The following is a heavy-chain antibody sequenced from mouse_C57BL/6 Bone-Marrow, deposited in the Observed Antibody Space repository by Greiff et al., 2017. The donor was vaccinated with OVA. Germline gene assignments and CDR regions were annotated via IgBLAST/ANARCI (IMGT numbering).Heavy chain of an antibody. J-gene: IGHJ2*01. CDR3: ARIGTYSGDY. V-gene: IGHV1-80*01. CDR2: IYPGDGDT. Sequence: VQLQQSGAELVKPGASVKISCKASGYAFSSYWMNWVKQRPGKGLEWIGQIYPGDGDTNYNGNFKGKATLTADKSSSTAYMQHSSLTSEDSAVYFCARIGTYSGDYWGQGTTLTVSS. CDR1: GYAFSSYW. D-gene: IGHD2-14*01.